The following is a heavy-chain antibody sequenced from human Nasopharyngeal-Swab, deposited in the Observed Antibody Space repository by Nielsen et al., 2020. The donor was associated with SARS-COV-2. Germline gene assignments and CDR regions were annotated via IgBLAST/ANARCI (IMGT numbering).Heavy chain of an antibody. CDR2: ISSYSDDV. CDR1: GFTFTTYS. J-gene: IGHJ5*02. V-gene: IGHV3-21*05. CDR3: ARDLPLYGSGSHCDL. D-gene: IGHD3-10*01. Sequence: GESLKISCSASGFTFTTYSMNWLRQAPGKGLEWISYISSYSDDVYYADSVKGRFTISRDNARNSLYLQMDSLRAEDTALYYCARDLPLYGSGSHCDLWGQGTLVTVSS.